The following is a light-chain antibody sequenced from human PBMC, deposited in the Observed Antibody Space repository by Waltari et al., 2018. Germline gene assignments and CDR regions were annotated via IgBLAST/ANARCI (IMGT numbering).Light chain of an antibody. Sequence: QSALTQPASVSGSPGQSITISCTGTSSAVGGYNYVSRYQQHPGKAPKLMIYDVSNRPSGVSNRFSGSKSGNTASLTISGLQAEDEADYYCSSYTSSSTPWVFGGGTKLTVL. CDR1: SSAVGGYNY. V-gene: IGLV2-14*03. CDR2: DVS. CDR3: SSYTSSSTPWV. J-gene: IGLJ3*02.